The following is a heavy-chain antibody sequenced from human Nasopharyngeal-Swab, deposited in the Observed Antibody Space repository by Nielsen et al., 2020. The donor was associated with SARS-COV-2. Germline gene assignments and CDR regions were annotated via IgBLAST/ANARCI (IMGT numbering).Heavy chain of an antibody. D-gene: IGHD1-26*01. J-gene: IGHJ5*02. Sequence: GEALKISCAASGFIFSDQYMSWRRQAPGKGLEWLSYMSNDSYVIKYADSVKGRFTVSRDNAKNSLYLQMNSLTPEDTAMYYCARDAGWGGKYGSNWFDPWGQGTLVTVSS. CDR1: GFIFSDQY. CDR3: ARDAGWGGKYGSNWFDP. CDR2: MSNDSYVI. V-gene: IGHV3-11*04.